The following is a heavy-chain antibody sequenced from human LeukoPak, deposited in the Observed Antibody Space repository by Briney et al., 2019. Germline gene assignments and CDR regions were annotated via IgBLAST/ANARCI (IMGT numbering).Heavy chain of an antibody. CDR1: GYTFTSYG. J-gene: IGHJ3*02. V-gene: IGHV1-18*01. CDR3: ARGRSPRTYYYDSSGHDAFDI. D-gene: IGHD3-22*01. Sequence: ASVKVSCKASGYTFTSYGISWVRQAPGQGLEWMGWISAYNGNTNYAQKLQGRVTMTTDTSTSTAYMELRSLRSDDTAVYYCARGRSPRTYYYDSSGHDAFDIWGQGTMVTVSS. CDR2: ISAYNGNT.